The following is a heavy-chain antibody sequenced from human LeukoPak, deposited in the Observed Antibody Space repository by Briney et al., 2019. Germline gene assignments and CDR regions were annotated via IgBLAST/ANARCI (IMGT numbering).Heavy chain of an antibody. Sequence: GGSLRLSCAASGFTFDDYAMHWVRQAPGKGLEWVSGISWNSGSIGYADSVKGRFTISRDNAKNSLYLQMNSLRAEDTALYYCAKVVWYYDSSGYSHYFDYWGQGTLVAVSS. V-gene: IGHV3-9*01. CDR2: ISWNSGSI. D-gene: IGHD3-22*01. CDR1: GFTFDDYA. CDR3: AKVVWYYDSSGYSHYFDY. J-gene: IGHJ4*02.